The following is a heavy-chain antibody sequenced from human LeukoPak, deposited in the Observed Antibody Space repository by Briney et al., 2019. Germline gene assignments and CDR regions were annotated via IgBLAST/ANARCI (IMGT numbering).Heavy chain of an antibody. J-gene: IGHJ4*02. CDR3: ARDNDYVWGSYREPPLGY. CDR1: GFTFSDYW. D-gene: IGHD3-16*02. V-gene: IGHV3-7*01. Sequence: SGGSLRLSCEASGFTFSDYWMSWVRQAPGKGLEWVAEIKQDGSETGYVDSVKGRFTISRENSKNTLYQQMNRLRAEDTAVYYCARDNDYVWGSYREPPLGYWGQGTLVTVSS. CDR2: IKQDGSET.